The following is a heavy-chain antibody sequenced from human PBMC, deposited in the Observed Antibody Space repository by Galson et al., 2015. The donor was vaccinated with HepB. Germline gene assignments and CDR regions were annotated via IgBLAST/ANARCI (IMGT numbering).Heavy chain of an antibody. CDR1: GFTFSSYG. CDR2: ISYDGSNK. CDR3: AKDRRGSSIGTDV. J-gene: IGHJ6*02. Sequence: SLRLSCAASGFTFSSYGMHWVRQAPGKGLEWVAVISYDGSNKYYADSVKGRFTISSDNSKNTLYLQMNSLRAEDTAVYYCAKDRRGSSIGTDVWGQGTTVTVSS. D-gene: IGHD3-10*01. V-gene: IGHV3-30*18.